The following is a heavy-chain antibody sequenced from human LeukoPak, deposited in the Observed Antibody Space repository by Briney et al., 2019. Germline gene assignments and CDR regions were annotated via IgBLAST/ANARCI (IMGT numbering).Heavy chain of an antibody. CDR2: ISYDGSNK. Sequence: GGSLRLSCAASGFTFSSYAMHWVRQAPGKWLEWVAVISYDGSNKYYADSVKGRFTISRDNSKNTLYLQMNSLRAEDTAVYYCARDVYSSSISPWFDPWGQGTLVTVSS. CDR1: GFTFSSYA. D-gene: IGHD6-6*01. J-gene: IGHJ5*02. CDR3: ARDVYSSSISPWFDP. V-gene: IGHV3-30-3*01.